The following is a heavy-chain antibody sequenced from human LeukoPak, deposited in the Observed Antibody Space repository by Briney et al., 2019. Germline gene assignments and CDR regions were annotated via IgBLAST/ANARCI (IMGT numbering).Heavy chain of an antibody. CDR2: TSGSGGSK. D-gene: IGHD3-10*01. CDR1: GLTFSSYA. V-gene: IGHV3-23*01. Sequence: GGSLRLSCAASGLTFSSYAMSWVRQAPGKGLEWVSATSGSGGSKAYADSVKGRFTISRDNSKNTLYLQMNGLRAEDTAVYYCASLRSGSYTYFDYWGQGTLVAVSS. J-gene: IGHJ4*02. CDR3: ASLRSGSYTYFDY.